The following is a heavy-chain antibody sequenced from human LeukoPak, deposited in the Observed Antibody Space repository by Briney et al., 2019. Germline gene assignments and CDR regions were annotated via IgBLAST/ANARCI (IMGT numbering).Heavy chain of an antibody. Sequence: SQTLSLTCAVSGDSIGRGSYCWGWIRQPAGKAPEWIGRIFNTGSTSYNPSLKSRVTISVDTSKNQSSLNLRSVTAADTAVYYCARDICGYNYGCFDSWGQGTLVTVSS. CDR2: IFNTGST. J-gene: IGHJ4*02. CDR1: GDSIGRGSYC. V-gene: IGHV4-61*02. D-gene: IGHD5-18*01. CDR3: ARDICGYNYGCFDS.